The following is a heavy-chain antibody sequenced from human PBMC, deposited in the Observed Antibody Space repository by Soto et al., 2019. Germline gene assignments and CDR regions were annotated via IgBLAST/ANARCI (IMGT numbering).Heavy chain of an antibody. J-gene: IGHJ6*02. V-gene: IGHV4-61*01. CDR3: ARRSRYYYYGMDV. CDR2: IYYSGST. Sequence: QVQLQESGPGLVKPSETLSLTCTVSGGSVSSGSYYWSWIRQPPGKGLEWIGYIYYSGSTNYNPPLKSRLTMSVDASKNQFSLKLSSVTAADTAVYYCARRSRYYYYGMDVWGQGTTVTVSS. CDR1: GGSVSSGSYY.